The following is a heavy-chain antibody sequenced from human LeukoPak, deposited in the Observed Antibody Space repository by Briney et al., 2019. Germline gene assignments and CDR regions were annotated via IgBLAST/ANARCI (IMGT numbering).Heavy chain of an antibody. Sequence: PGGSLRLSCAASGFTFSSCAMSWVRQAPGKGLEWVSSIGGSGGSTYYADSVKGRFTISRDNSKNTLYLQMNSLRAEDTAVYYCAKVVTAAAATLRGFDYWGQGTLVTVSS. J-gene: IGHJ4*02. V-gene: IGHV3-23*01. CDR1: GFTFSSCA. CDR3: AKVVTAAAATLRGFDY. CDR2: IGGSGGST. D-gene: IGHD6-13*01.